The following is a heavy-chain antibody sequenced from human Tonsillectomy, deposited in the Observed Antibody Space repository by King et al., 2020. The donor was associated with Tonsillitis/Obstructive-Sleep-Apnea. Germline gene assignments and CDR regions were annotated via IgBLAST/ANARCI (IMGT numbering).Heavy chain of an antibody. V-gene: IGHV3-7*04. CDR2: IKHNGSET. J-gene: IGHJ4*02. CDR1: GFTFRSDW. Sequence: GQLVQSGGGLVQPGGSLRLSCAASGFTFRSDWMSWVRQAPGKGREWVANIKHNGSETIYVDSVKGRFTISRDNAKNSLYLQMNSLGVEDTAVYYCAREAYWGQGTLVTVSS. CDR3: AREAY.